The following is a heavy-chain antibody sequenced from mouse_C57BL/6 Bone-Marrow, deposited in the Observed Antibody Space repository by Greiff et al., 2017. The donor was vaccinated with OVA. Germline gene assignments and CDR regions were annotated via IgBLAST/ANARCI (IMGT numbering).Heavy chain of an antibody. CDR2: RRSKSNNYAT. D-gene: IGHD2-3*01. Sequence: EVKLVESGGGLVQPKGSLKLSCAASGFSFNTYAMNWVRQAPGKGLEWVARRRSKSNNYATYYADSVKDRFTISRDDSESMLYLQMNNLKTEDTAMYYCVRHDVYWYFDVWGTGTTVTVSS. CDR1: GFSFNTYA. J-gene: IGHJ1*03. CDR3: VRHDVYWYFDV. V-gene: IGHV10-1*01.